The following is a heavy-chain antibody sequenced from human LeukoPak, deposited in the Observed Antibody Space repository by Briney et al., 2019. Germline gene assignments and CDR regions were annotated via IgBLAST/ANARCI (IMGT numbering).Heavy chain of an antibody. Sequence: GGSLRLSCAASGFTFSSYEMNWVRQAPGKGLEWVSYISSSGSTIYYADSVKGRFTISRDNAKNSLYLQMNSLRAEDTVVYYCARGFWGSSYNWFDPWGQGTLVTVSS. CDR2: ISSSGSTI. V-gene: IGHV3-48*03. CDR1: GFTFSSYE. J-gene: IGHJ5*02. CDR3: ARGFWGSSYNWFDP. D-gene: IGHD5-18*01.